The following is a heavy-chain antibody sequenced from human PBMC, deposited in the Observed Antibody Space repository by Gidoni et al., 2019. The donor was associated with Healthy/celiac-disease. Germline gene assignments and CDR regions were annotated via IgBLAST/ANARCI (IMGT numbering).Heavy chain of an antibody. CDR1: GGTFSSYA. CDR2: IIPILGIA. J-gene: IGHJ4*02. D-gene: IGHD2-8*01. CDR3: ARSLGVLMVYAIPEGFDY. Sequence: QVQLVQSGAEVKKPGSSVKVSCKASGGTFSSYAISWVRQAPGQGLEWMGRIIPILGIANYAQKFQGRVTITADKSTSTAYMELSSLRSEDTAVYYCARSLGVLMVYAIPEGFDYWGQGTLVTVSS. V-gene: IGHV1-69*09.